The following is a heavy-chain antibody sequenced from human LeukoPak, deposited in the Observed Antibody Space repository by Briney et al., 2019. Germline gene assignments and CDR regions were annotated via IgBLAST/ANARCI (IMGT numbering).Heavy chain of an antibody. D-gene: IGHD2-2*01. V-gene: IGHV1-18*01. CDR3: ARVEAYCTRSSCHDY. CDR2: ISSYSGNR. J-gene: IGHJ4*02. Sequence: ASVTVSFKASGYTFTIYGISWVRQPPGQGLEWMGWISSYSGNRNYAQKLQGRVTITTDTSTSTAYMELRSLRCDDTAVYYCARVEAYCTRSSCHDYWGQGTLVTVSS. CDR1: GYTFTIYG.